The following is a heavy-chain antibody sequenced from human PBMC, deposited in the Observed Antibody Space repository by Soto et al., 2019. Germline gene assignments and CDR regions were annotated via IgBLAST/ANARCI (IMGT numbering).Heavy chain of an antibody. J-gene: IGHJ4*02. CDR3: ATLVTTFDY. Sequence: SSETLSLTCTVSGGSISSSSYYWGWIRQPPGKGLEWIGSIYYSGSTYYNPSLKSRVTISVDTSKNQFSLKLSSVTAADTAVYYCATLVTTFDYWGQGTLVTVSS. V-gene: IGHV4-39*01. CDR1: GGSISSSSYY. D-gene: IGHD4-17*01. CDR2: IYYSGST.